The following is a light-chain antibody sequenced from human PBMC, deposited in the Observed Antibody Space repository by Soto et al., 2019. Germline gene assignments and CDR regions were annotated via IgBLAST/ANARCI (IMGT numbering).Light chain of an antibody. J-gene: IGLJ1*01. Sequence: QSALTQPASVSGSPGQSITISCTGTSSDVGAYNYVSWYQHHPDDAPKLLIYDVSTRPSGVSNRFSGSKSGNTASLTISGLQAEDEADYYCSSYTTSTTRVFGTETKLTVL. V-gene: IGLV2-14*03. CDR3: SSYTTSTTRV. CDR2: DVS. CDR1: SSDVGAYNY.